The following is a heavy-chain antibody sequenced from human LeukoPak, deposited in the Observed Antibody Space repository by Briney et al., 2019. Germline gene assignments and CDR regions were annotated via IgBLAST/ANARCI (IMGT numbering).Heavy chain of an antibody. Sequence: ASVKVSCKASGYTFTIRGISWVRQAPGQGLEWMGWISAYNGNTNYAQKLQGRVTMTTDTSTSTAYMDLRSLRSDDTAVYYCARESGRDFADWGQGTLVTVSS. CDR3: ARESGRDFAD. V-gene: IGHV1-18*01. CDR1: GYTFTIRG. D-gene: IGHD2-21*01. J-gene: IGHJ4*02. CDR2: ISAYNGNT.